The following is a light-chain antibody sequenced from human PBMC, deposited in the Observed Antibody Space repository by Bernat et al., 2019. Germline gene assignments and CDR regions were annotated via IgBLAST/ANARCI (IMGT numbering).Light chain of an antibody. CDR2: GAS. CDR1: QSVSSSY. V-gene: IGKV3-20*01. J-gene: IGKJ5*01. CDR3: QQYGSSIT. Sequence: IVLTQSPGTLSLSPGERATLSCRASQSVSSSYLAWYQQKPGQAPRLLIYGASSRATGIPDRFSGSGSGTDFTLTISRLEPEDFAVYYCQQYGSSITFGKGTRLEIK.